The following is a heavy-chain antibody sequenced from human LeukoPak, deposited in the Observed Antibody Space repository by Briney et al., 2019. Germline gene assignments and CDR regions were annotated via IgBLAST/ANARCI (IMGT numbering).Heavy chain of an antibody. Sequence: ASVKVSCKASGYTFTGYYMHWARQAPGQGLEWMGWINPNSGGTNYAQKFQGRVTMTRDTSISTAYMELSRLRSDDTAVYYCASQRVWFGDTRGYFDYWGQGTLVTVSS. CDR1: GYTFTGYY. D-gene: IGHD3-10*01. V-gene: IGHV1-2*02. CDR3: ASQRVWFGDTRGYFDY. CDR2: INPNSGGT. J-gene: IGHJ4*02.